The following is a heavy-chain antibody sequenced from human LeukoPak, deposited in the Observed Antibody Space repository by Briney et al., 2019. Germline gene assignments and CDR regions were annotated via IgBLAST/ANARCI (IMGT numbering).Heavy chain of an antibody. CDR3: ARADTIEMATIVY. D-gene: IGHD5-24*01. CDR1: GFTFSDYY. CDR2: ISSSGSAI. Sequence: KPGGSLRLSCAASGFTFSDYYMSWVRQAPGKGLEWVSYISSSGSAIYYADSVKGRFTISRDNAKNSLYLQMNSLRAEDTAVYYCARADTIEMATIVYWGQGTLVTVSS. J-gene: IGHJ4*02. V-gene: IGHV3-11*04.